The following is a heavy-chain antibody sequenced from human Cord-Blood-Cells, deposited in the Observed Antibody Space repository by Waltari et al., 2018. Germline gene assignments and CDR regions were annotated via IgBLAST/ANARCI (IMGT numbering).Heavy chain of an antibody. J-gene: IGHJ4*02. CDR2: ISSSGSTI. CDR1: GFTFRSYE. D-gene: IGHD6-19*01. CDR3: ARDTRAGVTYDY. Sequence: EVQLVESGGGLVQPGGSLRLLCAASGFTFRSYEMNWVRQAPGKGLELVSYISSSGSTIYYADSVKGRFTISRDNAKNSLYLQMNSLRAEDTAVYYCARDTRAGVTYDYWGQGTLVTVSS. V-gene: IGHV3-48*03.